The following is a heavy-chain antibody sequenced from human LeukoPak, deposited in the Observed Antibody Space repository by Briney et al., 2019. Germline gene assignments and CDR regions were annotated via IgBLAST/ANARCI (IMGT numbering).Heavy chain of an antibody. Sequence: ASVKVSCKTSGYTFTAYHVHWVRQAPGQGLEFMGWIYPPTGGTVLAEKFQGRVIMTRDTSITTAHMELSGLNFDDTAVYYCVRENWYYDHWGQGTLVTVSS. CDR3: VRENWYYDH. CDR1: GYTFTAYH. D-gene: IGHD3-16*01. V-gene: IGHV1-2*02. J-gene: IGHJ4*02. CDR2: IYPPTGGT.